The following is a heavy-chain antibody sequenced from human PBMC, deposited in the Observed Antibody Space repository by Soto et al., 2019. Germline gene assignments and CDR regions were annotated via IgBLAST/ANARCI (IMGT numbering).Heavy chain of an antibody. D-gene: IGHD6-13*01. CDR1: GFTFSTYA. V-gene: IGHV3-64D*06. CDR3: VKDHIATAGIGLYNWFGP. Sequence: TGGSLRLSCSASGFTFSTYAMHWVRQAPGKGLEYIAGITGNGRTTSYKDSVKGRFIISRDNSESTLYLQMSSLRFDDTAVYFCVKDHIATAGIGLYNWFGPWGQGTRVTVSS. CDR2: ITGNGRTT. J-gene: IGHJ5*02.